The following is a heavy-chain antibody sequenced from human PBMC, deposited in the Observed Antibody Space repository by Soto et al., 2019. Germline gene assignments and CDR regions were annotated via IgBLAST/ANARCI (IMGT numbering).Heavy chain of an antibody. Sequence: SETLSLTCTVSGASLNSDYWSWIRQSPGKGLEWIGYIYHMGGTDYNPSLKSRVNISIDKSKNQFSLNLRSVTAADTAVYFCARFTYKSGFNWFDPWGQGTKVTVSS. CDR2: IYHMGGT. D-gene: IGHD5-12*01. CDR3: ARFTYKSGFNWFDP. V-gene: IGHV4-59*03. CDR1: GASLNSDY. J-gene: IGHJ5*02.